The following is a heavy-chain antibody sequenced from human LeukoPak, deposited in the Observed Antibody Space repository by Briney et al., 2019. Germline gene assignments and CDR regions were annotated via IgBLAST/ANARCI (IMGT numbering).Heavy chain of an antibody. V-gene: IGHV3-21*01. D-gene: IGHD3-9*01. CDR3: ARSYDILTGYSNFDY. CDR2: ISSSSSYI. Sequence: GGSLRLSCAASGFTFSSYSMNWVRQAPGKGLEWVSSISSSSSYIYYADSVKGRFTISRDNAENSLYLQMNSLRAEDTAVYYCARSYDILTGYSNFDYWGQGTLVTVSS. CDR1: GFTFSSYS. J-gene: IGHJ4*02.